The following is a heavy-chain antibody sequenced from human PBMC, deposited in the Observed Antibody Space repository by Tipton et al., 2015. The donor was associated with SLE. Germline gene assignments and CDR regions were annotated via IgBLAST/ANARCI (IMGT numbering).Heavy chain of an antibody. D-gene: IGHD1-26*01. V-gene: IGHV3-23*01. CDR3: ARGSRIAGLSYFDY. CDR2: VSGSNINT. CDR1: GFTFSSYA. J-gene: IGHJ4*02. Sequence: SLRLSCAASGFTFSSYAMSWVRQAPGKGLEWASSVSGSNINTDYADSVKGRFTISRDNSKNTLYLQMNSLRTEDTAIYYCARGSRIAGLSYFDYWGQGTLVTVSS.